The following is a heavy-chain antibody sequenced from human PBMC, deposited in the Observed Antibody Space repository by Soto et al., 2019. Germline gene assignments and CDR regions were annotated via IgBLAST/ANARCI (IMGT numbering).Heavy chain of an antibody. CDR1: EYTFTYYV. CDR2: INAGNGNT. Sequence: QVQVVQSRAEVKKPGASVRVSCKASEYTFTYYVMHWVRQAPRQSLEWMGWINAGNGNTKYSRKFQDRVTITRDTSASTAYMELSSLRSEDTAVYYCARELQELYYCDYWGQGTLVTVSS. J-gene: IGHJ4*02. D-gene: IGHD4-4*01. CDR3: ARELQELYYCDY. V-gene: IGHV1-3*01.